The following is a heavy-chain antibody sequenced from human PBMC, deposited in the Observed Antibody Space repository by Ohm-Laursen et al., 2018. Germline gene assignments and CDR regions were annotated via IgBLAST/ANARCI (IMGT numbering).Heavy chain of an antibody. J-gene: IGHJ4*02. V-gene: IGHV3-11*04. D-gene: IGHD3-3*01. CDR3: ARENDFWSGYFPY. CDR1: EFSVYSNY. CDR2: ISSRGSTI. Sequence: SLRLSCAASEFSVYSNYMSWVRQAPGKGLEWVSYISSRGSTIYYADFVKGRFTISRDNSKNTLYLQMNSLRAEDTAVYYCARENDFWSGYFPYWGQGTLVTVSS.